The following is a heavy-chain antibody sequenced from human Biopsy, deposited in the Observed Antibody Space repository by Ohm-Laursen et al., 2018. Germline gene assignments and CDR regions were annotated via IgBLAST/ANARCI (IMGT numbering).Heavy chain of an antibody. CDR3: ARHPTGFWFDP. V-gene: IGHV4-39*01. CDR2: IFYSGIT. Sequence: SDTLSLTCTVSGGSVSSNVAYWAWIRQPPGKGLESIGSIFYSGITYYNPSLQSRVPMSVDTSKNQFSLNLTSVTAADTAVYYCARHPTGFWFDPWGQGTLVSVSS. CDR1: GGSVSSNVAY. J-gene: IGHJ5*02.